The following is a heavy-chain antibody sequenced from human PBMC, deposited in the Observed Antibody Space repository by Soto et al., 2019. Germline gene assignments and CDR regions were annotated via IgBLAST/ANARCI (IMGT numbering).Heavy chain of an antibody. V-gene: IGHV3-23*01. Sequence: EVHLLESGGGVVQPGGSLRLSCAASGFTFSNYAMHWVRQAPGKGLEWVAGIVGSGGGTYYSDSVQGRFTVSRDNSKNTLHLQMYNLRAGDAAVYYCAKDRDPRTAYYDFDNWGHGTLVTVSS. CDR1: GFTFSNYA. D-gene: IGHD3-10*01. CDR2: IVGSGGGT. J-gene: IGHJ4*01. CDR3: AKDRDPRTAYYDFDN.